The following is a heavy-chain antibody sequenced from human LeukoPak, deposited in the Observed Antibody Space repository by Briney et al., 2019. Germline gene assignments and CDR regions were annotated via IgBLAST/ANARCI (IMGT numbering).Heavy chain of an antibody. Sequence: GASVKVSCKVSGYTLTELSMHWVRQAPGKGLEWMGGFDPEDGETIYAQKFQGRVTMTEDTSTDTAYMELSSLRSEDTAVYYCARAPLPTNYDFWSYYFDYWGQGTLVTVSS. CDR2: FDPEDGET. J-gene: IGHJ4*02. V-gene: IGHV1-24*01. CDR1: GYTLTELS. D-gene: IGHD3-3*01. CDR3: ARAPLPTNYDFWSYYFDY.